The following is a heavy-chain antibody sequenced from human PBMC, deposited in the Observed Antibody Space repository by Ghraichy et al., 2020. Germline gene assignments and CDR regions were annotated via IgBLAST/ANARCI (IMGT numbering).Heavy chain of an antibody. CDR1: GGSISSYY. J-gene: IGHJ3*02. V-gene: IGHV4-59*01. CDR2: IYYSGST. CDR3: ARDRDDAFDI. Sequence: SETLSLTCTVSGGSISSYYWSWIRQPPGKGLEWIGYIYYSGSTNYNPSLKSRVTISVDTSKNQFSLKLSSVTAADTAVYYCARDRDDAFDIWGQGTMVTVSS.